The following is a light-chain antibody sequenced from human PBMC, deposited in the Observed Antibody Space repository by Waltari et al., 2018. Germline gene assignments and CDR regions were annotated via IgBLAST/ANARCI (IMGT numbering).Light chain of an antibody. Sequence: DIVVTQSPLSLPVTPGEPASISCRSSQSLLHSNGYNYLEWYIQKPGQSPQLLIFLASSRASGVPDRFSGSGSGTDFTLKISRVEAEDVGVYYCMQSLQTGYTFGQGTRLEIK. J-gene: IGKJ2*01. CDR3: MQSLQTGYT. V-gene: IGKV2-28*01. CDR2: LAS. CDR1: QSLLHSNGYNY.